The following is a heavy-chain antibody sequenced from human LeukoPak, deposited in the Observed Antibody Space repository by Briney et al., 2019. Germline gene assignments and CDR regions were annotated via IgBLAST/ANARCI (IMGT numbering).Heavy chain of an antibody. D-gene: IGHD3-22*01. CDR2: IYYSGST. Sequence: SETLSLTCTVSGGSISSYYRSWIRQPPGKGLEWIGYIYYSGSTNYNPSLKSRVTISVDTSKNQFSLKLSSVTAADTAVYYCARWFPDYDSIDYWGQGTLVTVSS. J-gene: IGHJ4*02. V-gene: IGHV4-59*01. CDR1: GGSISSYY. CDR3: ARWFPDYDSIDY.